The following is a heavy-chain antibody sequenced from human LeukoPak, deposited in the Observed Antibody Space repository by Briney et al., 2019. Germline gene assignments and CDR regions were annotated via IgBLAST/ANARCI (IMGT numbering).Heavy chain of an antibody. Sequence: PSETLYVTCTDAGGSISSYYWSWIRQPPRNRLHWIGYIYNSGSTNYNSSLKSRVTISVDTSKNQFSLKLSSVTAADTAVYYCARHNLYSRGWYVDYWGQGNLVTVSS. D-gene: IGHD6-19*01. J-gene: IGHJ4*02. CDR3: ARHNLYSRGWYVDY. CDR2: IYNSGST. CDR1: GGSISSYY. V-gene: IGHV4-59*08.